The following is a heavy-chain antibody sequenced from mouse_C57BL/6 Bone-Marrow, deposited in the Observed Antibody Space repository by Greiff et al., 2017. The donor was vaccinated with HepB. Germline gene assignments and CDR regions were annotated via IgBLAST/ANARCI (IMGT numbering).Heavy chain of an antibody. V-gene: IGHV1-82*01. CDR1: GYAFSSSW. Sequence: VKLMESGPELVKPGASVKISCKASGYAFSSSWMNWVKQRPGKGLEWIGRIYPGDGDTNYNGKFKGKATLTADKSSSTAYMQLSSLTSEDSAVYCCANYDGYWYFDVWGTGTTVTVSS. CDR2: IYPGDGDT. J-gene: IGHJ1*03. CDR3: ANYDGYWYFDV. D-gene: IGHD2-3*01.